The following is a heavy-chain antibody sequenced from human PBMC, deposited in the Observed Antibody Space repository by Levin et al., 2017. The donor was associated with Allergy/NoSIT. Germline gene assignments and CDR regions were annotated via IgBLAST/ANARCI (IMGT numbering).Heavy chain of an antibody. J-gene: IGHJ4*02. CDR3: ARDRGGVDQWLVPLVLDY. CDR2: ISYDGSNK. D-gene: IGHD6-19*01. Sequence: GESLKISCAASGFTFSSYAMHWVRQAPGKGLEWVAVISYDGSNKYYADSVKGRFTISRDNSKNTLYLQMNSLRAEDTAVYYCARDRGGVDQWLVPLVLDYWGQGTLVTVSS. CDR1: GFTFSSYA. V-gene: IGHV3-30-3*01.